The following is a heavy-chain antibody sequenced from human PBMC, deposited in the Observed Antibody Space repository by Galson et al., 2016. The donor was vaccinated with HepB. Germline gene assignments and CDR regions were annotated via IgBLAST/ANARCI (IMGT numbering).Heavy chain of an antibody. D-gene: IGHD6-13*01. Sequence: SLRLSCAASGFSFSDYSMNWVRQAPGKGLQWVASISRSSAFIHYADSVKGRFTISRDNAQNFLFLEIDRPKADDTAVYYCAREHDSSSWFLDYWGQGTLVTVSS. CDR3: AREHDSSSWFLDY. J-gene: IGHJ4*02. V-gene: IGHV3-21*06. CDR1: GFSFSDYS. CDR2: ISRSSAFI.